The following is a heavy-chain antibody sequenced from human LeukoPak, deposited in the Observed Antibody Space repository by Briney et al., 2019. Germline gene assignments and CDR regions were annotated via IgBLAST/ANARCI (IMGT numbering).Heavy chain of an antibody. CDR2: ISWNSGSI. V-gene: IGHV3-9*01. J-gene: IGHJ4*02. CDR1: GFTFDDYA. Sequence: PGGSLRLSCAASGFTFDDYAMHWVRQAPGKGLEWVSGISWNSGSIGYADSVKGRFTISRDNAKNSLYLQMNSLRAEDTALYYCAKDMSDWAADGYYFDYWGQGTLVTVSS. CDR3: AKDMSDWAADGYYFDY. D-gene: IGHD6-13*01.